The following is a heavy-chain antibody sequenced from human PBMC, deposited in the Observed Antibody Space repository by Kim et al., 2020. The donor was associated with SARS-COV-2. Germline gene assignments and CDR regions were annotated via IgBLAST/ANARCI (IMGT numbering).Heavy chain of an antibody. Sequence: ASVKVSCKASGYTFTSYAMHWVRQAPGQRLEWMGWINAGNGNTKYSQKFQGRVTITRDTSASTAYMELSSLRSEDTAVYYCARVLGGSYRYLIGDYWGQGTLVTVSS. CDR1: GYTFTSYA. CDR3: ARVLGGSYRYLIGDY. J-gene: IGHJ4*02. CDR2: INAGNGNT. D-gene: IGHD3-16*02. V-gene: IGHV1-3*01.